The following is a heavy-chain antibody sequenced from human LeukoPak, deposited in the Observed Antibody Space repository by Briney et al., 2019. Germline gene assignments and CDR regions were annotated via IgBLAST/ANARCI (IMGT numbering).Heavy chain of an antibody. D-gene: IGHD5-18*01. Sequence: ASVKVSCKASGYTFTSYYMHWVRQAPGQGLEWMGIINPSGGSTSYAQKFQGRVTMTRDTSTSTVYMELSSLRSEDTAVYYCARDTAMVSGPYYYVDVWGKGTTVTVSS. CDR1: GYTFTSYY. CDR3: ARDTAMVSGPYYYVDV. V-gene: IGHV1-46*01. J-gene: IGHJ6*03. CDR2: INPSGGST.